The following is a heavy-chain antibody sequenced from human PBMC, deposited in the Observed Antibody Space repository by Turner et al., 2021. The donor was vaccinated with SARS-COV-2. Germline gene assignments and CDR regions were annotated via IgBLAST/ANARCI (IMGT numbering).Heavy chain of an antibody. CDR1: GFTFSSYG. J-gene: IGHJ4*02. CDR3: AKEGTFGVITGIDY. D-gene: IGHD1-20*01. V-gene: IGHV3-30*18. CDR2: IPYDGSNK. Sequence: QLQLVESGGGVVQLGWSLRLSCSASGFTFSSYGMHWVRQAPGKGLEWVAVIPYDGSNKYYADSVKGRFTISRDNSKNTLYLQMNSLRAEDTAVYYCAKEGTFGVITGIDYWGKGTLVTVS.